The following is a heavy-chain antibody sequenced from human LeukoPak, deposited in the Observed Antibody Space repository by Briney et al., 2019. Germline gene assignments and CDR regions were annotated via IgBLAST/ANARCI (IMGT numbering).Heavy chain of an antibody. D-gene: IGHD1-14*01. Sequence: GGSLRLSCAASGFTFSSYWMSWVRQAPGKGLEWVANIKQDGSEKYYVDSVKGRFTISRDNAKNSLYLQMNSLRAEDTAVYYCASLNRATTSTPDYWGQGTLVTVSS. CDR2: IKQDGSEK. CDR1: GFTFSSYW. J-gene: IGHJ4*02. CDR3: ASLNRATTSTPDY. V-gene: IGHV3-7*01.